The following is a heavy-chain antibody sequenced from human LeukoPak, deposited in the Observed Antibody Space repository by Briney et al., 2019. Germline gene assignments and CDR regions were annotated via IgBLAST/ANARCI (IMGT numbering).Heavy chain of an antibody. J-gene: IGHJ3*02. D-gene: IGHD7-27*01. CDR2: ISWNSGSI. Sequence: GGSLRLSCAASGFTFDDYAMHWVRQAPGKGLEWVSGISWNSGSIGYADSVKGRFTISRDNAKNSLYLQMNSLRAEDTALYYCAKSYLPGDSDAFDIWGQGTMVTVSS. CDR1: GFTFDDYA. CDR3: AKSYLPGDSDAFDI. V-gene: IGHV3-9*01.